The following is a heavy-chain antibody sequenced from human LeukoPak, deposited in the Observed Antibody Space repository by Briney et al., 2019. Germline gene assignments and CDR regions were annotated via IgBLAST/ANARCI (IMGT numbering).Heavy chain of an antibody. CDR2: ISYSGTT. V-gene: IGHV4-39*07. Sequence: SETLSLTCTVSGGSISSRPYYWGWVRQPPGKGLEWIGTISYSGTTYYSPSLKSRVTISLDTSKNQFSLKLSSVTAADTAVYYCARVYGAGYDFRGAFDIWGQGTMVTVSS. D-gene: IGHD5-12*01. CDR1: GGSISSRPYY. CDR3: ARVYGAGYDFRGAFDI. J-gene: IGHJ3*02.